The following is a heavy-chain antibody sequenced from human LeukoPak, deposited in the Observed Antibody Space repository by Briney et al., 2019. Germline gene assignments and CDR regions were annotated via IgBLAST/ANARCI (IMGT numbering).Heavy chain of an antibody. CDR1: GYSINNYW. CDR3: ARQEYCSGGSCYTWFDP. V-gene: IGHV5-51*01. CDR2: VYPADSDI. Sequence: GESLKISCKGSGYSINNYWIGWVRQMPGKGLEWMGIVYPADSDIRYSPSFQGQVTISADKSISTAYLRWSSLKASDTAMYYCARQEYCSGGSCYTWFDPWGQGTLVTVSS. J-gene: IGHJ5*02. D-gene: IGHD2-15*01.